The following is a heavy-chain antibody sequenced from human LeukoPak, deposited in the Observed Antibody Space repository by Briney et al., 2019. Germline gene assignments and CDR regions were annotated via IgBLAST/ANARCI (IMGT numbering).Heavy chain of an antibody. J-gene: IGHJ5*02. D-gene: IGHD4-17*01. CDR2: IYYSGST. CDR1: GGSISSGGYY. V-gene: IGHV4-31*03. CDR3: ARMTTVTPAQTGFDP. Sequence: SETLSLTCTVSGGSISSGGYYWSRIRQHPGKGLECIGYIYYSGSTYYNPSLKSRVTISVDTSKNQFSLKLSSVTAADTAVYYCARMTTVTPAQTGFDPWGQGTLVTVSS.